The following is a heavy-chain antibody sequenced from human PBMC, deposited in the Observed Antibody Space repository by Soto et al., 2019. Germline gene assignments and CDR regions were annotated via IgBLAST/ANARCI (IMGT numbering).Heavy chain of an antibody. CDR2: IKSKAYGGTT. J-gene: IGHJ6*02. D-gene: IGHD2-21*02. V-gene: IGHV3-49*04. Sequence: PGGSLRLSCTASGFTFGDYAMSWVRQAPGKGLEWVGFIKSKAYGGTTEYAASVKGRFTISRDDSKSIAYLQMNSLKNEDTAVYYCTRGPCGGDCYLAYYYYYGMDVWGQGTTVTVSS. CDR3: TRGPCGGDCYLAYYYYYGMDV. CDR1: GFTFGDYA.